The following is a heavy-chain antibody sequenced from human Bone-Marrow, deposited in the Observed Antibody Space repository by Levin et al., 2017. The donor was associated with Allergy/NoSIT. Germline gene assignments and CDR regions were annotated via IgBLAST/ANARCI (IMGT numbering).Heavy chain of an antibody. CDR3: ARDRLEYYYDSSGHYYGGFDY. CDR1: GFTFSTYW. D-gene: IGHD3-22*01. CDR2: INSDGSST. V-gene: IGHV3-74*01. J-gene: IGHJ4*02. Sequence: LSLTCAASGFTFSTYWMHWVRQAPGKGLVWVSRINSDGSSTSYADSVKGRFTISRDNAKNTLYLQMNSLRAEDTAVYYCARDRLEYYYDSSGHYYGGFDYWGQGTLVTVSS.